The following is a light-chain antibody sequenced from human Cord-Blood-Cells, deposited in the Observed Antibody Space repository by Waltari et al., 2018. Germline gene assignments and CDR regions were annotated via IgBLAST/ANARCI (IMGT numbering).Light chain of an antibody. CDR1: SSDVGSYNL. Sequence: QSALTQSASVSGSPGQSITISCTGTSSDVGSYNLVSWYLQHPGKAPKLMIYEGSKRPSGVSNRFSGSKSGNTASLTISGLQAEDEADYYCCSYAGSSTWVFGGGTKLTVL. CDR2: EGS. V-gene: IGLV2-23*01. CDR3: CSYAGSSTWV. J-gene: IGLJ3*02.